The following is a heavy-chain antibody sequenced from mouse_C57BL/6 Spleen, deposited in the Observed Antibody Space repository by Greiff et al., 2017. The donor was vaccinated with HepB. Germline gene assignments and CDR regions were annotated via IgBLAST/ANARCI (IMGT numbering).Heavy chain of an antibody. V-gene: IGHV1-72*01. CDR1: GYTFTSYW. D-gene: IGHD2-4*01. CDR3: ARDGIYYDPDFDY. CDR2: IDPNSGGT. J-gene: IGHJ2*01. Sequence: QVQLKQPGAELVKPGASVKLSCKASGYTFTSYWMHWVKQRPGRGLEWIGRIDPNSGGTKYNEKFKSKATLTVDKPSSTAYMQLSRLTSEDSAVYYCARDGIYYDPDFDYWGQGTTLTVSS.